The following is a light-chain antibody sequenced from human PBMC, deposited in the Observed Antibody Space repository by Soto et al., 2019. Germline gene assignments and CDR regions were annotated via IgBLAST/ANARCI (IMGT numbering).Light chain of an antibody. Sequence: QSVLTQPPSVSASPGQKVTISCSGTNFNIGNNYVSWYQQLPGTAPKLLIYDNNKRPSGIPDRFSGSKSGSSSTLGITGLQTGDEADYYCVTWDSRLSAKVFGTGTKVTVL. J-gene: IGLJ1*01. CDR1: NFNIGNNY. CDR3: VTWDSRLSAKV. CDR2: DNN. V-gene: IGLV1-51*01.